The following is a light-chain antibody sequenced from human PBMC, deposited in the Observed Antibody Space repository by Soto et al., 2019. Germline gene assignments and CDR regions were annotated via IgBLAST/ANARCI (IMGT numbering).Light chain of an antibody. CDR3: CSCAGIIDGV. CDR1: SNDIGGHNH. Sequence: QYALTQPASVSGSPGQSITISCTGTSNDIGGHNHVSWYQQHPGNSPKLIIYEVTERPSGVSNRFSASKSGTPASLTISGVQAQDEDDYYCCSCAGIIDGVCGGGTKLPVL. CDR2: EVT. J-gene: IGLJ3*02. V-gene: IGLV2-23*02.